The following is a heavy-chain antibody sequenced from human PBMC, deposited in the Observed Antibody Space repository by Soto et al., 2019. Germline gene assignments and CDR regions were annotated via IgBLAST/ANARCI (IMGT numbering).Heavy chain of an antibody. Sequence: ASVKVSCKASGYTFTSYYMHWVRQAPGQGLEWMGIINPSGGSTSYAQKFQGRVTMTRDTSTSTVYMELSSLRSEDTAVYYCAILGYCSGGSCYPSWFDPWGQGTLVTVSS. CDR2: INPSGGST. CDR1: GYTFTSYY. J-gene: IGHJ5*02. CDR3: AILGYCSGGSCYPSWFDP. V-gene: IGHV1-46*03. D-gene: IGHD2-15*01.